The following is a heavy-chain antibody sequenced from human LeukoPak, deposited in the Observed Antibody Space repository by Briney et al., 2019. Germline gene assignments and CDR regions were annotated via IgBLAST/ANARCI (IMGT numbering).Heavy chain of an antibody. V-gene: IGHV3-74*01. CDR1: GFTFSSYW. Sequence: GGSLRLSCAASGFTFSSYWMHWVRQAPGKGLVWVSRINSDGSSTSYADSVKGRFTISRDNSKNTLYLQMNSLRAEGTAVYYCARDFRDCTNGVCYYYYYYMDVWGKGTTVTVSS. D-gene: IGHD2-8*01. CDR3: ARDFRDCTNGVCYYYYYYMDV. CDR2: INSDGSST. J-gene: IGHJ6*03.